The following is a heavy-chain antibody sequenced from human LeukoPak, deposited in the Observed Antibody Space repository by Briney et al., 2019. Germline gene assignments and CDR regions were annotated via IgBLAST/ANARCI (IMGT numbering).Heavy chain of an antibody. J-gene: IGHJ3*02. Sequence: GGSLRLSCAASGFGFKTYGMHWVRQAPGRGLEWVAFIQNDGSDNYYADSVKGRFTISRDNSKNTLDLQMNSLRAEDTAVYYCAKAREMTVRIVVIPDAFDIWGQGTMVVVSS. CDR3: AKAREMTVRIVVIPDAFDI. CDR2: IQNDGSDN. V-gene: IGHV3-30*02. CDR1: GFGFKTYG. D-gene: IGHD3-22*01.